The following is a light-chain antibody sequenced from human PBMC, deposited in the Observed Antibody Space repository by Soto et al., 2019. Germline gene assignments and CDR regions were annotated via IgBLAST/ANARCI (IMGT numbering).Light chain of an antibody. J-gene: IGLJ1*01. CDR3: SSYTRRANSRV. CDR2: EVS. Sequence: QSVLTQPASVSGSPAQSITISCTGISSDVGGYNYVSWYQQHPGKAPKLLIYEVSNRPSGVSNRFSGSKSGNTASLTISGLQAEDEADYYCSSYTRRANSRVFGTGTKVTVL. V-gene: IGLV2-14*01. CDR1: SSDVGGYNY.